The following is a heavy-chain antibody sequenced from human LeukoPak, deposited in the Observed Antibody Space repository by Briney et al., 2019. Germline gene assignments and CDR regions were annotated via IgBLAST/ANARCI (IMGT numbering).Heavy chain of an antibody. CDR1: GFTFSSYG. J-gene: IGHJ4*02. Sequence: GGSLRLSCAASGFTFSSYGMHWVRQAPGKGLEWVAVIWYDGSNKYYADSVKGRFTISRDNSKNTLYLQMNSLRAEDTAVYYCATEYDYGGNLFDYWGQGTLVTVSS. CDR2: IWYDGSNK. V-gene: IGHV3-33*01. D-gene: IGHD4-23*01. CDR3: ATEYDYGGNLFDY.